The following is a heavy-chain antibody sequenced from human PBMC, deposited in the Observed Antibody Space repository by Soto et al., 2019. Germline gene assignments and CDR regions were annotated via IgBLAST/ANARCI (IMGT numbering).Heavy chain of an antibody. CDR2: ISYDGSNK. Sequence: QVQLVESGGGVVQPGRSLRLSCAASGFTFSSYAMHWVRQAPGKGLEWVAVISYDGSNKYYADSVKGRFTISRDNSKNPLYLQMNSLRAEDTAVYYCARVAGATSYYYYYYGMDVWGQGTKVTVSS. D-gene: IGHD1-26*01. CDR1: GFTFSSYA. CDR3: ARVAGATSYYYYYYGMDV. V-gene: IGHV3-30-3*01. J-gene: IGHJ6*02.